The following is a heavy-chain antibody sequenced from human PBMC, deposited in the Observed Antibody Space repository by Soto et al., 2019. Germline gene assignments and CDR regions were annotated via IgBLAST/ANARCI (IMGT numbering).Heavy chain of an antibody. J-gene: IGHJ6*02. CDR2: INHSGST. D-gene: IGHD3-3*01. CDR3: ARGGGLGRGQFWRYYHYDMDV. V-gene: IGHV4-34*01. Sequence: SETLSLTCAVYGGSFSGYYWSWIRQPPGKGLEWIGEINHSGSTNYNPSLKSRVTISVDTSKNQFSLKLSSVTAADTAVYYCARGGGLGRGQFWRYYHYDMDVWGQGTTVT. CDR1: GGSFSGYY.